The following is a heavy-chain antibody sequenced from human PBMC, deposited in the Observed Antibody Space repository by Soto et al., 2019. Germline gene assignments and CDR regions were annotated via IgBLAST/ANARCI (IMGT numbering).Heavy chain of an antibody. CDR1: GGTFSSYA. CDR2: IIPIFGTA. J-gene: IGHJ6*02. D-gene: IGHD3-10*01. V-gene: IGHV1-69*12. CDR3: AGDHRKGIPDYYYGMDV. Sequence: QVQLVQSGAEVKKPGSSVKVSCKASGGTFSSYAISWVRQAPGQGLEWMGGIIPIFGTANYAQKFQGRVTITADDSTSTAYMELSSLRSEDTAVYYCAGDHRKGIPDYYYGMDVWGQGTTVTVSS.